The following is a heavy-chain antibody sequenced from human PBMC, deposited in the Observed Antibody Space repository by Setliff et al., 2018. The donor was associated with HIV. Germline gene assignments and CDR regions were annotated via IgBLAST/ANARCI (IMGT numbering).Heavy chain of an antibody. Sequence: PSETLSLTCTVSNYSISSGYYWGWLRQSPGKGLEWIGTIYHTGNTYYNPSLKSRVTISVDPSKNQLSLNLDSVTAADTAVFYCAREPTVTSRSGYFDYWGQGTLVTVSS. CDR1: NYSISSGYY. V-gene: IGHV4-38-2*02. D-gene: IGHD4-17*01. CDR3: AREPTVTSRSGYFDY. CDR2: IYHTGNT. J-gene: IGHJ4*02.